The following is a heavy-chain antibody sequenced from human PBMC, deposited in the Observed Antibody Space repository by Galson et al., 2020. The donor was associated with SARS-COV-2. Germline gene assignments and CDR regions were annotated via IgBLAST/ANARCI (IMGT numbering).Heavy chain of an antibody. CDR2: IYYSGST. CDR3: ARDKLGYCSSTSCHPDAFDI. D-gene: IGHD2-2*01. J-gene: IGHJ3*02. CDR1: GGSISSSSYY. Sequence: SLTCTVSGGSISSSSYYWGWIRQPPGKGLEWIGSIYYSGSTYYNPSLKSRVTISVDTSKNQFSLKLSSVTAADTAVYYCARDKLGYCSSTSCHPDAFDIWGQGTMVTVSS. V-gene: IGHV4-39*07.